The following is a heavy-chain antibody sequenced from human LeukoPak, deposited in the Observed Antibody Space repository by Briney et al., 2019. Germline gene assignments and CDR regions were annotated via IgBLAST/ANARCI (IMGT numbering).Heavy chain of an antibody. J-gene: IGHJ4*02. CDR3: ARVRYCGGDCFPFDY. Sequence: NPSETLSLTCSVSGGSISGYYWTWIRQPPGKGLEWIGYIFYSGSTNYSPSLKSRATISVDTSKHQFSLSLTSVIAADTAVYYCARVRYCGGDCFPFDYWGQGTLVTVSS. V-gene: IGHV4-59*01. CDR2: IFYSGST. D-gene: IGHD2-21*01. CDR1: GGSISGYY.